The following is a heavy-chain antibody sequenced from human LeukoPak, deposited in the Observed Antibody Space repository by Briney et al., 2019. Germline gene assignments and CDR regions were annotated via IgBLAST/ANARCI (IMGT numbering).Heavy chain of an antibody. CDR3: AREMGTPTYTFDY. CDR1: GFTFSSYS. D-gene: IGHD2-15*01. Sequence: GGSLRLSCAASGFTFSSYSMNWVRQAPGKGLEWVSYISSSSSTIYYADSVKGRFTISRDNAKNSLYLQMNSLRAEDTAVYYCAREMGTPTYTFDYWGQGTLVTVSS. J-gene: IGHJ4*02. V-gene: IGHV3-48*04. CDR2: ISSSSSTI.